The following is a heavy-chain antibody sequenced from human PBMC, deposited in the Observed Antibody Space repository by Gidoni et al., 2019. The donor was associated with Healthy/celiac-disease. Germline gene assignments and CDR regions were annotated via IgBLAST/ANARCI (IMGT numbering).Heavy chain of an antibody. CDR1: GFTFSSYG. CDR2: IWYDGSNK. V-gene: IGHV3-33*01. CDR3: ARDLGDSSGYHYYYYYGMDV. J-gene: IGHJ6*02. D-gene: IGHD3-22*01. Sequence: QVQLVESGGGVVQPGRSLRLSCAASGFTFSSYGMHWVRQAPGKGLEWVAVIWYDGSNKYYADSVKGRFTISRDNSKNTLYLQMNSLRAEDTAVYYCARDLGDSSGYHYYYYYGMDVWGQGTTVTVSS.